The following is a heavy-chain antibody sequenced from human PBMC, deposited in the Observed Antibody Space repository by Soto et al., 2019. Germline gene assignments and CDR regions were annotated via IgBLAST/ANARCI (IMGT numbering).Heavy chain of an antibody. Sequence: SETLSLTCAVYGGSFSGYYWSWIRQPPGKGLEWIGEINHSGSTNYNPSLKSRVTISVDTSKNLFSLKLSSVTAADTAVYYCARGVASRGYSYGFYYYYGMDVWGQGTTVT. CDR2: INHSGST. CDR3: ARGVASRGYSYGFYYYYGMDV. D-gene: IGHD5-18*01. CDR1: GGSFSGYY. V-gene: IGHV4-34*01. J-gene: IGHJ6*02.